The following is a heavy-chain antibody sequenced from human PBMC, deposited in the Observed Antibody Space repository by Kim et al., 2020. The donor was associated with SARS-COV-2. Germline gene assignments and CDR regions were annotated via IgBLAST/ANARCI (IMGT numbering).Heavy chain of an antibody. V-gene: IGHV1-69*13. CDR3: AKNGITGTNNAFDI. CDR2: IIPIFGTA. J-gene: IGHJ3*02. CDR1: GGTFSSYA. D-gene: IGHD1-7*01. Sequence: SVKVSCKASGGTFSSYAIGWVRQAPGQGLEWMGGIIPIFGTANYAQKFQGRVTITADESTSTAYMELSSLRSEDTAVYYCAKNGITGTNNAFDIWGQGTMVTVSS.